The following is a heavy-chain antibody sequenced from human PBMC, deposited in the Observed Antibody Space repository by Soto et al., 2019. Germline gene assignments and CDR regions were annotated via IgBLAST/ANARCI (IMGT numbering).Heavy chain of an antibody. CDR1: GGSISSGGYY. CDR2: IYYSGST. CDR3: ARGTRVAAASYYFDY. Sequence: QVQLQESGPGLVKPSQTLSLTCTVSGGSISSGGYYWSWIRQHPGKGLGWIGYIYYSGSTYYNPSLKSRVTISVDTSKNQFSLKLSSVTAADTAVYYCARGTRVAAASYYFDYWGQGTLVTVSS. J-gene: IGHJ4*02. V-gene: IGHV4-31*03. D-gene: IGHD6-13*01.